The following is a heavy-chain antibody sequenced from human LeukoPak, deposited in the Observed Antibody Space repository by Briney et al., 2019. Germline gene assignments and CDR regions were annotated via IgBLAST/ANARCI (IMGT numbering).Heavy chain of an antibody. D-gene: IGHD1-1*01. CDR3: ARGEVGYRFDP. CDR1: GGSISSYY. Sequence: SGTLSLTCTVSGGSISSYYWSWIRQPPGKGLEWIGYIYYSGSTNYNPSLKSRVTISVDTSKNQFSLKLSSVTAADTAVYYCARGEVGYRFDPWGQGTLVTVSS. V-gene: IGHV4-59*01. J-gene: IGHJ5*02. CDR2: IYYSGST.